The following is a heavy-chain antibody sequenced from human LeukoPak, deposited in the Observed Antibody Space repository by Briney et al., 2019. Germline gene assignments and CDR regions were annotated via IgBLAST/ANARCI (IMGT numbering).Heavy chain of an antibody. CDR3: ARGVVVHYTWFDP. V-gene: IGHV1-18*01. CDR1: GYRFMSYG. D-gene: IGHD2-2*01. J-gene: IGHJ5*02. CDR2: ISANDDST. Sequence: ASVKVSCKASGYRFMSYGISWVRQAPGQGLEWMGWISANDDSTNYTQKFQGRVTMTTDTSTSTAYMEIRNPRSDDTAVYYCARGVVVHYTWFDPWGQGTLVTVSS.